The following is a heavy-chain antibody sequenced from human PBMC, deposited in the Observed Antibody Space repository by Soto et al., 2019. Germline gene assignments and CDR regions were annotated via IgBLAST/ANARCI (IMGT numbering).Heavy chain of an antibody. V-gene: IGHV3-30-3*01. CDR1: GFTFSSYA. J-gene: IGHJ4*02. CDR3: ACYGSGSYCLY. Sequence: GGSLRLSCAASGFTFSSYAMHWVRQAPGKGLEWVAVISYDGSNKYYADSVKGRFTISRDNSKNTLYLQMNSLRAEDTAVYYCACYGSGSYCLYWGQGTLVTVSS. D-gene: IGHD3-10*01. CDR2: ISYDGSNK.